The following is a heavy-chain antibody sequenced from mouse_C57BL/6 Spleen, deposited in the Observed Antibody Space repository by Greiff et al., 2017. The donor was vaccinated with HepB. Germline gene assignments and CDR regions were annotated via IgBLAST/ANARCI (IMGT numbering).Heavy chain of an antibody. CDR1: GFTFSSYG. CDR2: ISSGGSYT. CDR3: ARHGHYYGTVFAD. D-gene: IGHD1-1*01. Sequence: EVMLVESGGDLVKPGGSLKLSCAASGFTFSSYGMSWVRQTPDKRLEWVATISSGGSYTYYPDSVKGRFTISRDNAKNTLYLQMSSLKSEDTAMYYCARHGHYYGTVFADWGQGTLVTVSA. J-gene: IGHJ3*01. V-gene: IGHV5-6*01.